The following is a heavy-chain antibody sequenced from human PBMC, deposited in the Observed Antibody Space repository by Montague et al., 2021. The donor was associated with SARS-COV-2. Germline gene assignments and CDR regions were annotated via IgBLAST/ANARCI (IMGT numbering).Heavy chain of an antibody. CDR1: GFTFSSYE. Sequence: RLSWSASGFTFSSYEMNWVRQAPGKGLEWVSYISSSGSTIYYADPVKGRFTISRDNAKNSLYLQMNSLRAEDTAVYYCASRKFSSSWYYYYGMDVWGQGTTVTVSS. CDR2: ISSSGSTI. D-gene: IGHD6-13*01. V-gene: IGHV3-48*03. CDR3: ASRKFSSSWYYYYGMDV. J-gene: IGHJ6*02.